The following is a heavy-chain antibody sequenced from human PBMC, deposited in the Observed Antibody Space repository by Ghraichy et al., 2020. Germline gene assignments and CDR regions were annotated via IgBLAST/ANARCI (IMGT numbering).Heavy chain of an antibody. V-gene: IGHV3-23*01. J-gene: IGHJ4*02. CDR2: ISGSGGST. CDR1: GFTFSSYA. CDR3: APSRVRVAAVRQDY. Sequence: GGSLRLSCAASGFTFSSYAMSWVRQAPGKGLEWVSAISGSGGSTYYADSVKGRFTISRDNSKNTLYLQMNSLRAEDTAVYYCAPSRVRVAAVRQDYWGQGTLVTVSS. D-gene: IGHD2-15*01.